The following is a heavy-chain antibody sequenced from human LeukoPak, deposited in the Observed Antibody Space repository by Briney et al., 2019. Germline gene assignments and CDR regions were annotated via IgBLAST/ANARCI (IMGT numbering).Heavy chain of an antibody. D-gene: IGHD3-22*01. J-gene: IGHJ4*02. CDR2: INSDGSST. V-gene: IGHV3-74*01. CDR3: TRDLDGVYYYDSSGYPFGY. CDR1: GFTFSSYW. Sequence: PGGSLRLSCAASGFTFSSYWMYWVRQAPGKGLVWVSRINSDGSSTSYADSVKGRFTISRDNAKNTLYLQMNSLKTEDTAVYYCTRDLDGVYYYDSSGYPFGYWGQGTLVTVSS.